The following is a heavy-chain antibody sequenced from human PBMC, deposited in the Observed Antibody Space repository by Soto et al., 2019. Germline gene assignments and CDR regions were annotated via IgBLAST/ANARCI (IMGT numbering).Heavy chain of an antibody. CDR1: GYTFTGHY. Sequence: GASVKVSCKASGYTFTGHYIHWVRQAPEQGPEWMGEIGPESGATRYAQKFQGRVTMTRDTSITTVYMELKDLSPDDTAVYYCGRGRSGQIVVFYCGQGTTVTVYS. V-gene: IGHV1-2*02. CDR3: GRGRSGQIVVFY. CDR2: IGPESGAT. J-gene: IGHJ4*02. D-gene: IGHD1-26*01.